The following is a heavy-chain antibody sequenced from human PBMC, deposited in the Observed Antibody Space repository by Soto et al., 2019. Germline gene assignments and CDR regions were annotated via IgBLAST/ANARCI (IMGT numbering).Heavy chain of an antibody. J-gene: IGHJ6*02. V-gene: IGHV6-1*01. CDR3: AGVVWFRGMDV. Sequence: SQTLSLTCDISGDSVSSSSAAWNWIRQSPSRGLEWLGRTYYRSKWIHEYTVSMESRVTINPDTSKNQFSLQIYFVTPEDTAVYYCAGVVWFRGMDVWGQGTPVTVSS. CDR1: GDSVSSSSAA. D-gene: IGHD3-16*01. CDR2: TYYRSKWIH.